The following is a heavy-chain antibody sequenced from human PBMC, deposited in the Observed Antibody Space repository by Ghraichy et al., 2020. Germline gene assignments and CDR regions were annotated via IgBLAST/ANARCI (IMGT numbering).Heavy chain of an antibody. CDR2: ISGSGGAK. D-gene: IGHD2-2*01. V-gene: IGHV3-11*01. Sequence: GESLNISCAASGFSFSDYDRSWIRQALGKGWEDMSFISGSGGAKYHADSVKGRFTISRDNANNSLYLQMNSLRAEDTAVYYCARELGVVVVPAALDFWGRGLLVTVSS. CDR3: ARELGVVVVPAALDF. J-gene: IGHJ4*02. CDR1: GFSFSDYD.